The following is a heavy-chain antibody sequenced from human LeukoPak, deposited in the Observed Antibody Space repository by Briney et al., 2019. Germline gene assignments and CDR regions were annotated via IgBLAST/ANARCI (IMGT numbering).Heavy chain of an antibody. CDR2: IYSGGST. J-gene: IGHJ4*02. V-gene: IGHV3-66*01. CDR1: GFTFSSYW. D-gene: IGHD1-26*01. Sequence: GGSLRLSCAASGFTFSSYWMSWVRQAPGKGLEWVSVIYSGGSTYYADSVKGRFTISRGNSKNTLYLQMNSLRAEDTAVYYCAREGTWSYYYDYWGQGTLVTVSS. CDR3: AREGTWSYYYDY.